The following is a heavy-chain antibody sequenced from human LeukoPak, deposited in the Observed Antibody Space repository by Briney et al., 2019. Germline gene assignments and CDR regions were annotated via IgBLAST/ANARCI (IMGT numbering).Heavy chain of an antibody. CDR3: ASGGGYNSLYY. CDR2: IKQDGSEK. Sequence: GGSLRLSCAASGFTFSSYWMSWVRQAPGKGLEWVANIKQDGSEKYYVDSMKGRFTISRDNAKNSLYLQMNSLRAEDTAVYYCASGGGYNSLYYWGQGTLVTVSS. D-gene: IGHD5-24*01. J-gene: IGHJ4*02. CDR1: GFTFSSYW. V-gene: IGHV3-7*01.